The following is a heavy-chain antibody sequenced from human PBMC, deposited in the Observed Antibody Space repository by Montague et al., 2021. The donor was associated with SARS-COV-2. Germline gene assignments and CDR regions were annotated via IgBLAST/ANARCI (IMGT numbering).Heavy chain of an antibody. V-gene: IGHV6-1*01. Sequence: CAISGDSVSSNIATWNWIRQSPSRGLEWLGRTYYRSKWYNDYAEFVKGRITIDPDTSKHQFSLHLNSVTPGDTAVYYCARIPVGSKYYFDFWGQGTLVTVSS. D-gene: IGHD2-2*01. CDR2: TYYRSKWYN. J-gene: IGHJ4*02. CDR1: GDSVSSNIAT. CDR3: ARIPVGSKYYFDF.